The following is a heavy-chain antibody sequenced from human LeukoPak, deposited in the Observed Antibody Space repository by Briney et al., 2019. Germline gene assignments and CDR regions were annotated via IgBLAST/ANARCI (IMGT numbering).Heavy chain of an antibody. V-gene: IGHV1-8*03. Sequence: GASVKVSCKASGYTFTNYDINWVRQATGQGLEWMGWMNSGSGDTAYAQKFQGRVTFTRDTSISTAYMELSSLRSEDTAVYYCARDRRDYYDSSGLDYYYYGMDVWGQGTLVAVS. J-gene: IGHJ6*02. CDR2: MNSGSGDT. CDR1: GYTFTNYD. D-gene: IGHD3-22*01. CDR3: ARDRRDYYDSSGLDYYYYGMDV.